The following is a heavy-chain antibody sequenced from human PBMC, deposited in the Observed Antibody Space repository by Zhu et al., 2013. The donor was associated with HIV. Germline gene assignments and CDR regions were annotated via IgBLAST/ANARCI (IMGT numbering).Heavy chain of an antibody. CDR1: GGTFSSYA. CDR3: ASILTTVTHYYYYGMDV. CDR2: IIPIFGTA. D-gene: IGHD4-17*01. J-gene: IGHJ6*01. V-gene: IGHV1-69*06. Sequence: QVQLVQSGAEVKKPGSSVKVSCKASGGTFSSYAISWVRQAPGQGLEWMGGIIPIFGTANYAQKFQGRVTITADKSTSTAYMELSSLRSEDTAVYYCASILTTVTHYYYYGMDVWGPRGPRSPSPQ.